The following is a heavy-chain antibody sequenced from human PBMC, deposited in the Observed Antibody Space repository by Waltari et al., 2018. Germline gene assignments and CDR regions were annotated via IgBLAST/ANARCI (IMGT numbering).Heavy chain of an antibody. CDR3: ARGFWFATVSTFTWFDP. CDR2: ISSTSHYI. V-gene: IGHV3-21*01. Sequence: EEQLVESGGGLVKPGGSLRLSCAASDFTFSSYSMNWVRQAPGKGLVSVESISSTSHYIYYAVTRKGRFTISKDNAKNSLYLQMNSLRAEDTAVYYCARGFWFATVSTFTWFDPWGQGTLVTVSS. CDR1: DFTFSSYS. J-gene: IGHJ5*02. D-gene: IGHD4-17*01.